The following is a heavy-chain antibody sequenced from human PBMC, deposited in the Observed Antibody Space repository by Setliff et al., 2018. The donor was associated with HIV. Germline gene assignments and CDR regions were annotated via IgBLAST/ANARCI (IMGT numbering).Heavy chain of an antibody. CDR3: AREEIIAWAYFDF. Sequence: GGSLRLSCAASGFTISTYGMSRVRQAPGKGLEWVSGISDSGHKTYHADSVKGRFTISRDSSRNTLDLEMNNLRAEDTAVYYCAREEIIAWAYFDFWGQGTLVTVSS. CDR2: ISDSGHKT. CDR1: GFTISTYG. J-gene: IGHJ4*02. D-gene: IGHD2-21*01. V-gene: IGHV3-23*01.